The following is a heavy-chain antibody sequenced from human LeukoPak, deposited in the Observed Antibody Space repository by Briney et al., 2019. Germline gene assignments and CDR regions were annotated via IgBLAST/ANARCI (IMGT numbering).Heavy chain of an antibody. D-gene: IGHD6-19*01. V-gene: IGHV3-74*01. J-gene: IGHJ4*02. CDR2: IHKDGHNT. CDR3: ARESDAAGTYYVDH. CDR1: GFTFSGYW. Sequence: GGSLRLSCAASGFTFSGYWMNWVRHAPGKGLMWVSRIHKDGHNTWYADYVKGRFTISRDNAENTVYLQLNSLRVEDTAVYYCARESDAAGTYYVDHWGQGNLVTVSS.